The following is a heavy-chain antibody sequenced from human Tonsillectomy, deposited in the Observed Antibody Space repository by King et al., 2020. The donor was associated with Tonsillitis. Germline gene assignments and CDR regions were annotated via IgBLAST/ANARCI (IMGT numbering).Heavy chain of an antibody. CDR2: INPNSGGT. D-gene: IGHD3-22*01. J-gene: IGHJ4*02. Sequence: QLVQSGAEVKKPGASVKVSCKASGYTFTGYYIYWVRQAPGQGLEWMGWINPNSGGTHYAQKFQGRASMTRDTSINTAYMELSSLRSDDTAVYFCVRDHDSGGYYYVLDYWGQGSLVTVSS. CDR1: GYTFTGYY. V-gene: IGHV1-2*02. CDR3: VRDHDSGGYYYVLDY.